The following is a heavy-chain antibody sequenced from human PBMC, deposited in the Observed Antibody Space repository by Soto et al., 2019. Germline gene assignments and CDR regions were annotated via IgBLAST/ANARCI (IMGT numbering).Heavy chain of an antibody. CDR1: GFTFSSYA. CDR3: AKDLLSSSSETYNWFDP. V-gene: IGHV3-23*01. CDR2: ISGSGGST. J-gene: IGHJ5*02. D-gene: IGHD6-6*01. Sequence: GGSLRLSCAASGFTFSSYAMSWVRQAPGKGLERVSAISGSGGSTYYADSVKGRFTISRDNSKNTLYLQMNSLRAEDTAVYYCAKDLLSSSSETYNWFDPWGQGTLVTVSS.